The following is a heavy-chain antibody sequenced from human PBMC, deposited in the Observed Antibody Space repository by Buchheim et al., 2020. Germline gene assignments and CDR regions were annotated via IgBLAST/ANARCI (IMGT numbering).Heavy chain of an antibody. CDR2: IGTAGDT. CDR1: GFTFSSYD. Sequence: EVQLVESGGGLVQPGGSLRLSCAASGFTFSSYDMHWVRQATGKGLEWVSAIGTAGDTYYPGSVKGRFTISRDNAENSVYLQMNSLRAEDTAVYFCARDIQGSRIYSNEYWGRGTL. CDR3: ARDIQGSRIYSNEY. J-gene: IGHJ4*02. V-gene: IGHV3-13*01. D-gene: IGHD3-10*01.